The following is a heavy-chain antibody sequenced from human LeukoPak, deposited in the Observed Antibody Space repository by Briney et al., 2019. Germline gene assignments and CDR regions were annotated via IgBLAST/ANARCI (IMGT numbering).Heavy chain of an antibody. CDR2: IGTAGDT. CDR1: GFTFSTYD. Sequence: GGSLRLSCAASGFTFSTYDMHWVRQATGKRLEWVSGIGTAGDTYYRNPVKGRFTISRDNAKNSLYLQMNSLRAEDTAVHYCARDSTTVRHWGQGTLVTVSS. CDR3: ARDSTTVRH. D-gene: IGHD4-17*01. J-gene: IGHJ4*02. V-gene: IGHV3-13*01.